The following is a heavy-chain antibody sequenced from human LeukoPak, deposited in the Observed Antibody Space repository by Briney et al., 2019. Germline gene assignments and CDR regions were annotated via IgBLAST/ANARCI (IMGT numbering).Heavy chain of an antibody. CDR3: ARLPRIMITFGGVN. J-gene: IGHJ4*02. D-gene: IGHD3-16*01. V-gene: IGHV4-39*01. CDR2: IYYSGST. CDR1: GGSISNSSYY. Sequence: SETLSLTCTVSGGSISNSSYYWGWIRQPPGKGLEWIGSIYYSGSTYYNPSLKSRVTISVDTSKNQFSLKLSSVTAADTAVYYCARLPRIMITFGGVNWGQGTLVTVSS.